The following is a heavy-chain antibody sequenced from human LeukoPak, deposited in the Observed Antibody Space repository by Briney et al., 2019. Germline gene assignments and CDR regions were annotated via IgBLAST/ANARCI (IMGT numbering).Heavy chain of an antibody. CDR2: ISGSGGST. CDR3: AKEMGSRDYGDPYNWLDP. D-gene: IGHD4-17*01. CDR1: GFTFSSYA. Sequence: GGSLRLSCAASGFTFSSYAMSWVRQAPGKGLEWVSAISGSGGSTYYADSVKGRFTISRDNSKNTLYLQMNSLRAEDTAVYYCAKEMGSRDYGDPYNWLDPWGQGTLVTVSS. J-gene: IGHJ5*02. V-gene: IGHV3-23*01.